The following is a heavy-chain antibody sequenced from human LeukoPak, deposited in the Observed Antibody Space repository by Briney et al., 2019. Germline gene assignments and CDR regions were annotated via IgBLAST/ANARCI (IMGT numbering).Heavy chain of an antibody. CDR3: ARQNDGPAVYYGMDV. D-gene: IGHD2-2*01. Sequence: KASETLSLTCAVYGGSFSGYYWSWIRQPPGKGLEWIGEINHSGSTNYNPSLKSRVTISVDTSKNQFFLKLSSVTAADTAVYYCARQNDGPAVYYGMDVWGQGTTVTVSS. CDR1: GGSFSGYY. J-gene: IGHJ6*02. CDR2: INHSGST. V-gene: IGHV4-34*01.